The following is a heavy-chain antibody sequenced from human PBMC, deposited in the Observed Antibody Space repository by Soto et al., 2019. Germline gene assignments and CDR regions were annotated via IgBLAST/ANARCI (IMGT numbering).Heavy chain of an antibody. D-gene: IGHD3-16*01. J-gene: IGHJ4*02. V-gene: IGHV2-5*02. CDR2: IYWDDYK. Sequence: QITLKESGPALVKPTQTLTLTCTFSGFSLSTSGVGVGWIRQPPGEALEWLALIYWDDYKHFSPSLESRLTIHKDTSKNQVVLTMTNMDPVDTATYYCVHKGGGDRILDYWGQGTLVTVSS. CDR3: VHKGGGDRILDY. CDR1: GFSLSTSGVG.